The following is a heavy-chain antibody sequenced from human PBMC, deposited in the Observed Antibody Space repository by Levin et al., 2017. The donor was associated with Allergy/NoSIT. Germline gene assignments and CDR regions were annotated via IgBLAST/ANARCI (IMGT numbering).Heavy chain of an antibody. V-gene: IGHV3-11*05. D-gene: IGHD3-10*01. CDR2: ISRGNSYT. J-gene: IGHJ4*02. Sequence: GGSLRLSCAPSGFIVSDSYMIWIRQAPGKGLEWVAYISRGNSYTNYLDSVKGRFTISRDNAKNSLYLQMNSLRAEDTDIYYCARGRVPNDYWGQGTLVTVSS. CDR3: ARGRVPNDY. CDR1: GFIVSDSY.